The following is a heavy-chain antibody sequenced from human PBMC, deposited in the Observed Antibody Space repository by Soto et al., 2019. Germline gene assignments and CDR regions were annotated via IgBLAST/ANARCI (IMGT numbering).Heavy chain of an antibody. CDR1: GFTFSSYV. CDR3: AKDGTRYYYYGMDV. V-gene: IGHV3-23*01. CDR2: ISGSGGST. J-gene: IGHJ6*02. Sequence: EVQLLESGGGLVQPGGSLRLSCEASGFTFSSYVMSWVRQAPGKGLEWVSAISGSGGSTYYADSVKGRFTISRDNSKNTLYLQMNSLRAEDTAVYYCAKDGTRYYYYGMDVWGQGTTVTVSS.